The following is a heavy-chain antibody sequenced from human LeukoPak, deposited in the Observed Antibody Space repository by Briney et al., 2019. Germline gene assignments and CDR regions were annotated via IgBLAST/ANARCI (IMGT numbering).Heavy chain of an antibody. Sequence: GGSLRLSCAASGFTFDDYAMHWVRQAPGGGLEWVSGISWNSGSIGYADSVKGRFTISRDNAKNSLYLQMNSLRAEDTALYYCAKDMSSSWYMGRFDYWGQGTLVTVSS. CDR3: AKDMSSSWYMGRFDY. V-gene: IGHV3-9*01. CDR1: GFTFDDYA. CDR2: ISWNSGSI. J-gene: IGHJ4*02. D-gene: IGHD6-13*01.